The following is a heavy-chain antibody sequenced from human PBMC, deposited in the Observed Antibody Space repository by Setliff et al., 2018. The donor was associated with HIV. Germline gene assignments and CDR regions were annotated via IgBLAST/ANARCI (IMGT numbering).Heavy chain of an antibody. Sequence: GASVKVSCKASGYIFSDYYIHWVRQTPGQGLEWMGWMNPYSGNTGYAQKFRGRITMTRDTSRGTAHMELRSLRSDDTAVYYCARGPYCSSSTCYGPLYYYYYMDVWGKGTTVTVSS. CDR1: GYIFSDYY. J-gene: IGHJ6*03. CDR2: MNPYSGNT. V-gene: IGHV1-8*02. D-gene: IGHD2-2*01. CDR3: ARGPYCSSSTCYGPLYYYYYMDV.